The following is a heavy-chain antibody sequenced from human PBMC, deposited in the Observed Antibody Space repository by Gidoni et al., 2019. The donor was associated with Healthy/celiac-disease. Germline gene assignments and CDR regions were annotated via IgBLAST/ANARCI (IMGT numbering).Heavy chain of an antibody. D-gene: IGHD2-2*01. V-gene: IGHV4-59*01. J-gene: IGHJ4*02. CDR3: ARVVVVPAATHFDY. Sequence: QVQLQESGPGLVKPSETLSLTCTVSGASLSSYYWSWIRQPPGKGLEWIGYIYYSGSTNYNPSLKSRVTISVDTSKNQFSLKLSSVTAADTAVYYCARVVVVPAATHFDYWGQGTLVTVSA. CDR2: IYYSGST. CDR1: GASLSSYY.